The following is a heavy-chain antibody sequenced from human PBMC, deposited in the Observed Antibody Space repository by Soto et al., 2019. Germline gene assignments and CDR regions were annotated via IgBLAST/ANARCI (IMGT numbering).Heavy chain of an antibody. CDR3: TTLRLDP. CDR2: VNPNTGLT. V-gene: IGHV1-2*02. D-gene: IGHD3-9*01. Sequence: QVQLVQSGSEVRKPGASVKVSCQASGYTFTSLYMNWVRQGPGQGLEWMGWVNPNTGLTKYAQKFQGRVIMTRDTSINTAYMELSGLTSDDTGVYYCTTLRLDPWGQGTLVTVS. CDR1: GYTFTSLY. J-gene: IGHJ5*02.